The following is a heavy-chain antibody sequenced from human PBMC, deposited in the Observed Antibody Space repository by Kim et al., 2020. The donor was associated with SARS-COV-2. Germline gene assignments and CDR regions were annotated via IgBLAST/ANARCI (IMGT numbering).Heavy chain of an antibody. CDR3: AQEASGAEMDY. CDR1: GFTFSSYG. Sequence: GGSLRLSCAVSGFTFSSYGRHWVRQAPGKGLEWVAGIGYNGSNKDYADSGKGRFTISRDNSKNKLYLQMNSLRAEDTGAYYCAQEASGAEMDYWGLG. V-gene: IGHV3-33*06. J-gene: IGHJ4*02. CDR2: IGYNGSNK. D-gene: IGHD6-25*01.